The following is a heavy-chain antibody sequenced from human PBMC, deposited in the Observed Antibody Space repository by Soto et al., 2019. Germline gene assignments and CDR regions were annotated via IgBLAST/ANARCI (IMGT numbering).Heavy chain of an antibody. D-gene: IGHD2-15*01. CDR3: ARDETYCTGDSCFFYFDN. V-gene: IGHV3-53*01. CDR2: IYSGGRT. J-gene: IGHJ4*02. Sequence: GGSLRLSCAAAGFTVSNTYMSWVRQAPGKGLEWVSVIYSGGRTDYADSVKGRFTISRDNSQNTLYLQMNSLRAEDTAVYYCARDETYCTGDSCFFYFDNWGQGTLVTVSS. CDR1: GFTVSNTY.